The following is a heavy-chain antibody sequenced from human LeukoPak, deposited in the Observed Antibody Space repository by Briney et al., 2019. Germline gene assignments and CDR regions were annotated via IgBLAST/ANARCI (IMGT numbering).Heavy chain of an antibody. J-gene: IGHJ4*02. CDR1: GFTFGDYA. Sequence: GGSLRLSCTASGFTFGDYAMSWVRQAPGKGLEWVGFIRSKAYGGTTEYAASVKGRFTISRDNAKNSLYLQMNSLRAEDTAVYYCARPSGSYSVWGQGTLVTVSS. V-gene: IGHV3-49*04. CDR2: IRSKAYGGTT. D-gene: IGHD1-26*01. CDR3: ARPSGSYSV.